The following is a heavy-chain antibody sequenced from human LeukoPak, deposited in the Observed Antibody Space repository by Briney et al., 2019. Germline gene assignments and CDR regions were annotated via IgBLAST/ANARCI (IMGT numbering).Heavy chain of an antibody. CDR1: GYTLTELS. D-gene: IGHD3-22*01. Sequence: ASVKVSCKVSGYTLTELSMHWVRQAPGKGLEWMGWINPKSGGTNYAQKFQGRVTMTRDTSINTAFMELSRLTSDDTAVYYCARDLAAITTGSHNWFDPWGQGTLVTVSS. J-gene: IGHJ5*02. CDR3: ARDLAAITTGSHNWFDP. CDR2: INPKSGGT. V-gene: IGHV1-2*02.